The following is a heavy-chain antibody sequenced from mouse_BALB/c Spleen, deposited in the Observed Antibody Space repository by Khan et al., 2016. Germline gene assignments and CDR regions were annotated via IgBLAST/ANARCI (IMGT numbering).Heavy chain of an antibody. D-gene: IGHD2-3*01. Sequence: QLVQPGPELKKPGETVKISCKASGYTFTNYGMNWVKQAPGKGLKWMGSINTSTVEPTSADVSKGRFAFPFASSPSSAFLLINNIKNEDMATYISARIDGYYDYWGQGTTRTVSS. J-gene: IGHJ2*01. CDR1: GYTFTNYG. CDR2: INTSTVEP. V-gene: IGHV9-1*02. CDR3: ARIDGYYDY.